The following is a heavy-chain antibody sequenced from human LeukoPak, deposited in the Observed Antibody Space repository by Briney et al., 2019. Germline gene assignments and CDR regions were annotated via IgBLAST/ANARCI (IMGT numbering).Heavy chain of an antibody. CDR2: IMSGGTT. CDR3: AKDLPYSGWAFEI. Sequence: PGGSLRLSCAASGFTFNNYAMSWVRQAPGKGLEGVSLIMSGGTTYYADSVKGRFTISRDKSKDTLHLQMNSLRAEDTAVYYCAKDLPYSGWAFEIWGLGTMVTVSS. CDR1: GFTFNNYA. D-gene: IGHD6-13*01. J-gene: IGHJ3*02. V-gene: IGHV3-23*01.